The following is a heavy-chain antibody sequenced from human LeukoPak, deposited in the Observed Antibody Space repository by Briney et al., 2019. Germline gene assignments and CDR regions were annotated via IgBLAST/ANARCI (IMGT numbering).Heavy chain of an antibody. CDR2: IKQDGSEK. Sequence: GGPLRLSCAASGFTFSGYWRDWAAQAPGKGREWVANIKQDGSEKYYVDSVKGRFTISRDNAKNSLYLQMNSLRVEDTAVYYCARDKYGAYFDSWGQGTLVTVSS. J-gene: IGHJ4*02. V-gene: IGHV3-7*04. D-gene: IGHD4-17*01. CDR1: GFTFSGYW. CDR3: ARDKYGAYFDS.